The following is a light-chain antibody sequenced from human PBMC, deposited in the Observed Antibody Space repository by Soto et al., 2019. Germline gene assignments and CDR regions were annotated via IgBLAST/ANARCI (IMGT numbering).Light chain of an antibody. V-gene: IGLV2-14*01. CDR1: SSDIGGYTY. J-gene: IGLJ2*01. Sequence: QAVVTQPASVSGSPGQSITISCTGTSSDIGGYTYVSWYQQHSGKAPKAIIYEVSNRPPGVSNRFSGSKSGNTASLTISGLQAEDEASYFCSSYTTTTPVVFGGGTKVTVL. CDR3: SSYTTTTPVV. CDR2: EVS.